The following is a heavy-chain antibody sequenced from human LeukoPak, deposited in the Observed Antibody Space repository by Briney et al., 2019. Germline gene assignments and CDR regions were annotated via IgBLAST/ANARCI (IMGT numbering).Heavy chain of an antibody. CDR2: IYYSGST. D-gene: IGHD3-10*01. CDR3: ARDVVRWFDP. CDR1: GGSTSSYY. V-gene: IGHV4-59*12. Sequence: SETLSLTCTVSGGSTSSYYWSWIRQPPGKGLEWIGYIYYSGSTNYNPSLKSRVTISVDTSKNQFSLKLSSVTAADTAVYYCARDVVRWFDPWGQGTLVTVSS. J-gene: IGHJ5*02.